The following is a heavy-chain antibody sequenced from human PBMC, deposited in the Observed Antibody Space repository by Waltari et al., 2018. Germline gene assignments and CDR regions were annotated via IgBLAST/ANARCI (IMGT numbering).Heavy chain of an antibody. V-gene: IGHV1-46*01. CDR1: GYTFTSYY. D-gene: IGHD5-12*01. Sequence: QVQLVQSGAEVKKPGASVKVSCKASGYTFTSYYMHWVRQAPGQGLEWMGIINPSGGRTSYAQKFQGRVTMTRDTSTSTVYMELSSLRSEDTAVYYCARDGATDAFDIWGQGTMVTVSS. CDR2: INPSGGRT. J-gene: IGHJ3*02. CDR3: ARDGATDAFDI.